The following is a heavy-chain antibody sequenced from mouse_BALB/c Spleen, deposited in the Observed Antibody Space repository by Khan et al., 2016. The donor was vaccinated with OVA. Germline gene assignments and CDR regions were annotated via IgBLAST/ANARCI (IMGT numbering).Heavy chain of an antibody. CDR2: ISDGGSYT. CDR3: TRGGYGAFGY. CDR1: GFTFSDYY. Sequence: EVELVESGGGLVKPGGSLKLSCAASGFTFSDYYMYWVRQTPEKRLEWVATISDGGSYTYFPDSVEGRFPISRDNAKNNLYLQLISLKSEDTAMYYCTRGGYGAFGYWGQGTLVTVSA. D-gene: IGHD2-14*01. J-gene: IGHJ3*01. V-gene: IGHV5-4*02.